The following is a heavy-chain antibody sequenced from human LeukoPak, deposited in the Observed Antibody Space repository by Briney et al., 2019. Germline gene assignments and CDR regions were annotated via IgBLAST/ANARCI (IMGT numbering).Heavy chain of an antibody. Sequence: SVKVSCKASGGTFSCYAISWVRQAPGQGLEWMGGIIPIFGTANYAQKFQGRVTITTDESTSTAYMELSSLRSEDTAVYYCARDNYYGSGSYGYWGQGTLVTVSS. J-gene: IGHJ4*02. D-gene: IGHD3-10*01. CDR3: ARDNYYGSGSYGY. V-gene: IGHV1-69*05. CDR2: IIPIFGTA. CDR1: GGTFSCYA.